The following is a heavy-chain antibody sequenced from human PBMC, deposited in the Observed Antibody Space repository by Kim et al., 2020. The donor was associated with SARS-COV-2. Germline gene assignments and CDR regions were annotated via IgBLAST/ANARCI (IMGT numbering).Heavy chain of an antibody. CDR1: GFTFSSYG. V-gene: IGHV3-23*01. Sequence: GGSLRLSCAASGFTFSSYGMSWVRQAPGKGLEWVSSIIDSGSSANYIDSVKGRFTISRDNSKNTVYLQMNSLRVEDRAVYYCGKCSGGYCRDYYFDSWGQGTLVTGYS. J-gene: IGHJ4*02. CDR3: GKCSGGYCRDYYFDS. CDR2: IIDSGSSA. D-gene: IGHD2-21*02.